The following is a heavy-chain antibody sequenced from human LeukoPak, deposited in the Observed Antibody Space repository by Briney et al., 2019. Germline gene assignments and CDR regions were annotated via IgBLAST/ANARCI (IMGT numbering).Heavy chain of an antibody. D-gene: IGHD5-12*01. CDR1: GYTFISYY. V-gene: IGHV1-46*01. J-gene: IGHJ4*02. CDR3: ASVTLSAYDGDY. Sequence: ASVKVSCKASGYTFISYYIHWVRQAPGQGLEWMGIINPSGGSTRYAQKFQGRVTMTRDTSTGTIYMELSSLRSEDTAVYFCASVTLSAYDGDYRGQGTLVTVSS. CDR2: INPSGGST.